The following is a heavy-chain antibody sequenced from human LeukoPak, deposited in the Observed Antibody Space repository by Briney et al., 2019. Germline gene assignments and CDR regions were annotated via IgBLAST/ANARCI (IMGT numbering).Heavy chain of an antibody. CDR1: GGSISSGGYY. V-gene: IGHV4-31*03. J-gene: IGHJ5*02. Sequence: SQTLSLTCTVSGGSISSGGYYWSWIRRHPGKGLEWIGYIYYSGSTYYNPSLKSRVTISVDTSKNQFSLKLSSVTAADTAVYYCARGPYDFWSGYSRGWFDPWGQGTLVTVSS. CDR3: ARGPYDFWSGYSRGWFDP. D-gene: IGHD3-3*01. CDR2: IYYSGST.